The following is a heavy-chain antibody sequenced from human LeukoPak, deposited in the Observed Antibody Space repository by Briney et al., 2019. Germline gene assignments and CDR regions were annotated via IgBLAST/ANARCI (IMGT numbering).Heavy chain of an antibody. CDR3: AREPSLHSSSSYNY. CDR2: MNPNSGNT. Sequence: ASVKVFCKASGYTFTRYDINWVRQATGQGLEWMGWMNPNSGNTGYAQKFQGRVTMTRDTSITTAYMELSGLSSDDTAMYYCAREPSLHSSSSYNYGGQGTLVTVSS. J-gene: IGHJ4*02. D-gene: IGHD6-6*01. V-gene: IGHV1-8*01. CDR1: GYTFTRYD.